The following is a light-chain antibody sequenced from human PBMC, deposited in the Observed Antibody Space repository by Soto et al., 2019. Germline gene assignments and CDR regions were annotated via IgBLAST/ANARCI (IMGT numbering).Light chain of an antibody. Sequence: QSALTQPASVSGSPGQSITISCTGTSSDVGGYNYVPWYQQHPGKAPKLMIYDVSNRPSGVSNRFSGSKSGNTASLTISGLQAEDEADYYCTSYTSSSTRWLFGGGTKLTVL. CDR3: TSYTSSSTRWL. CDR2: DVS. J-gene: IGLJ3*02. V-gene: IGLV2-14*01. CDR1: SSDVGGYNY.